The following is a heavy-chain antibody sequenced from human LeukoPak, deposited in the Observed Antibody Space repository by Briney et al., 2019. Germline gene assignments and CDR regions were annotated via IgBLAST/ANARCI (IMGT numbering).Heavy chain of an antibody. CDR1: GGSFSGYY. V-gene: IGHV4-34*01. CDR2: INHSGST. Sequence: SETLSLTCAVYGGSFSGYYWSWLRQPPGKGLEWIGEINHSGSTNYNPSLKSRVTISVDTSKNQFSLKLSSVTAADTAVYYCARRGYSSGWYRGYFDYWGQGTLVTVSS. CDR3: ARRGYSSGWYRGYFDY. J-gene: IGHJ4*02. D-gene: IGHD6-19*01.